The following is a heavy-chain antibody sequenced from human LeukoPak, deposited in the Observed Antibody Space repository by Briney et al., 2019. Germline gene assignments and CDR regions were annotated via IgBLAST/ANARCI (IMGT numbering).Heavy chain of an antibody. Sequence: GGSLRLSCAASGCTSSSYAMSWVRQAPGKGLEWVSAISGSGGSTYYADSVKGRFTISRDNSNNTLYLQINSLRAEDTAVYYCANDGVITMVSGANFVYWGQGTLVTVSS. CDR1: GCTSSSYA. D-gene: IGHD3-10*01. V-gene: IGHV3-23*01. CDR2: ISGSGGST. J-gene: IGHJ4*02. CDR3: ANDGVITMVSGANFVY.